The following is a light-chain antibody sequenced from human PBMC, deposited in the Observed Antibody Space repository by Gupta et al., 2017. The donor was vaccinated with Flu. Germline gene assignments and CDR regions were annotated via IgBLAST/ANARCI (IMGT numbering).Light chain of an antibody. Sequence: SSSPGERATRSCLVCKSVDTYLAWYQQKPGQAPKLLIYDGSNRATGVPARFSGSGYGTELTLTISSLEPEDFAIYYCEHRSNWPIAFGRGTKVEIK. V-gene: IGKV3-11*01. J-gene: IGKJ4*01. CDR2: DGS. CDR3: EHRSNWPIA. CDR1: KSVDTY.